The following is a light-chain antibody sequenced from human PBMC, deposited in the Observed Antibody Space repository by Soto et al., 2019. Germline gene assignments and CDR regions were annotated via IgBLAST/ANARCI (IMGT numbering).Light chain of an antibody. CDR2: GAS. CDR1: QSVSSN. CDR3: QQRSNWIT. V-gene: IGKV3-15*01. J-gene: IGKJ5*01. Sequence: EIVVTQSPATLSVSPGERATLSCRASQSVSSNLAWHQQKPGQAPSLLIYGASTRATGTPARFSGSGSGTEFTLTISSLQSEDFAVYYCQQRSNWITFGQGTRLEIK.